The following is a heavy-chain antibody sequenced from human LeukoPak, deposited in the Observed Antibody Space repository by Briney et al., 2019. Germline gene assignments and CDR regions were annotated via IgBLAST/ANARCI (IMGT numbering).Heavy chain of an antibody. CDR3: ARESTVTTLGLDY. V-gene: IGHV3-48*03. Sequence: PGGSLRLSCAASGFTFSSYEMNWVRQAPGKGLEGVSYISSSGSTIYYADSVKGRFTISRDNAKNSLYLQMNSLRAEDTAVYYCARESTVTTLGLDYWGQGTLVTVSS. D-gene: IGHD4-17*01. CDR2: ISSSGSTI. CDR1: GFTFSSYE. J-gene: IGHJ4*02.